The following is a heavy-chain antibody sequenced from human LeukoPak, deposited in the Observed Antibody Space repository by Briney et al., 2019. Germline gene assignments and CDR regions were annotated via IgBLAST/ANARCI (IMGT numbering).Heavy chain of an antibody. D-gene: IGHD1-26*01. CDR3: ARKSGSFKDFDY. J-gene: IGHJ4*02. V-gene: IGHV1-8*01. CDR2: MNPNSGNT. CDR1: GYTFTSYD. Sequence: ASVKVSCKASGYTFTSYDINWMRQATGQGLEWMGWMNPNSGNTGYAQKFQGRVTMTRNTSISTAYMELSSLRSEDTAVYYCARKSGSFKDFDYWGQGTLVTVSS.